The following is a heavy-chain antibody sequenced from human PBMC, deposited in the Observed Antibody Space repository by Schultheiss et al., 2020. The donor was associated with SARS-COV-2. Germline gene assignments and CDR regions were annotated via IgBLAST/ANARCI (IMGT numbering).Heavy chain of an antibody. D-gene: IGHD1-26*01. V-gene: IGHV3-15*01. J-gene: IGHJ6*02. CDR3: ARLGRGYYRPSFYSGLDV. Sequence: GESLKISCAASGFTFSSYGMHWVRQAPGKGLEWVGRIKSKTDGGTTDYAAPVKGRFTISRDDAKNTLYLQMNSLKTEDTAVYYCARLGRGYYRPSFYSGLDVWGQGTTVTVSS. CDR2: IKSKTDGGTT. CDR1: GFTFSSYG.